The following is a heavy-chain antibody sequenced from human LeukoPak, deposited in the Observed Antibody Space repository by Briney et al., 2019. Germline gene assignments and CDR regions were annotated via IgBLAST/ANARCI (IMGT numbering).Heavy chain of an antibody. CDR2: ISHTGSS. CDR1: GYSISNGHY. V-gene: IGHV4-38-2*02. Sequence: SETLSLTCTVSGYSISNGHYWGWIRQPPGKGLEWIGSISHTGSSYYNPSLKSRVTISVDTSKNQFSLRLSSVTAADTAVYYCARVYTGSSWDYYYYMDVWGKGTTVTVSS. J-gene: IGHJ6*03. CDR3: ARVYTGSSWDYYYYMDV. D-gene: IGHD6-13*01.